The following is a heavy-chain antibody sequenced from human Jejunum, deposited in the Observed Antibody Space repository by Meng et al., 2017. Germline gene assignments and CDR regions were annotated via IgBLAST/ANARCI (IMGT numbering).Heavy chain of an antibody. CDR1: GFAFSSYA. J-gene: IGHJ4*02. CDR3: AKDVRIMRMTDWDN. V-gene: IGHV3-23*01. CDR2: ISGSGGTT. Sequence: GGSLRLSCAASGFAFSSYAMAWVRQAPGRGLEWVSGISGSGGTTYYADSVKGRFTVSRDTSKNILYLQMDGLKVEDTAMYYCAKDVRIMRMTDWDNWGQGTQVTVSS. D-gene: IGHD1-14*01.